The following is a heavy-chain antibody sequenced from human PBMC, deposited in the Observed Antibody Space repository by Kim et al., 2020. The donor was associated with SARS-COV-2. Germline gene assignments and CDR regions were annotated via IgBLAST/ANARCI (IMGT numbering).Heavy chain of an antibody. V-gene: IGHV1-46*01. CDR2: INPSGGST. CDR3: ARGYYDSSGLSWYAFDI. D-gene: IGHD3-22*01. Sequence: ASVKVSCKASGYTFTSYYMHWVRQAPGQGLEWMGIINPSGGSTSYAQKFQGRVTMTRDTSTSTVYMELSSLRSEDTAVYYCARGYYDSSGLSWYAFDIWGQGTMVTVSS. CDR1: GYTFTSYY. J-gene: IGHJ3*02.